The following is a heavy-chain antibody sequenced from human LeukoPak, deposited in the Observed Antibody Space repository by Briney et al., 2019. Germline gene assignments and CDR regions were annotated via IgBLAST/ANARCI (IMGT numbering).Heavy chain of an antibody. V-gene: IGHV3-23*01. CDR3: AKMGYDSSVPWSDY. J-gene: IGHJ4*02. CDR1: GFTFGDYS. Sequence: GRSLRLSCTASGFTFGDYSMNWVRQAPGKGLEWVSAISGSGGSTYYADSVKGRFTISRDNSKNTLYLQMNSLRAEDTAVYYCAKMGYDSSVPWSDYWGQGTLVTVSS. D-gene: IGHD3-22*01. CDR2: ISGSGGST.